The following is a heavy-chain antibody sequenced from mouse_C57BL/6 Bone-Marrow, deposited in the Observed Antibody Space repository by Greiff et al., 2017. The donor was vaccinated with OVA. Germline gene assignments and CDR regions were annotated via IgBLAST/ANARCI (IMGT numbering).Heavy chain of an antibody. Sequence: EVKLMESGEGLVKPGGSLKLSCAASGFTFSSYAMSWVRQTPEQRLEWVAYISSGGDYIYYADTVKGRFTISRDNARNTLYLQMSSLKSEDTAMYYCTREIYYGSSYYAMDYWGQGTSVTVSS. J-gene: IGHJ4*01. CDR2: ISSGGDYI. D-gene: IGHD1-1*01. CDR3: TREIYYGSSYYAMDY. V-gene: IGHV5-9-1*02. CDR1: GFTFSSYA.